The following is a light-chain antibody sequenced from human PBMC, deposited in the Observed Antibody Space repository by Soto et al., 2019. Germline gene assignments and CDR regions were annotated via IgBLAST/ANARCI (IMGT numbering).Light chain of an antibody. CDR1: QSITNY. CDR2: GAS. CDR3: QQSYNTPYT. J-gene: IGKJ2*01. Sequence: DILMTQSPSSLSASVGDRVTIVCRASQSITNYLNWYQQKPEKAPKLLIHGASSLQSGVPSRFSGSGSGTDFTLTISSLQPEDFATYYCQQSYNTPYTFGHGTKLEI. V-gene: IGKV1-39*01.